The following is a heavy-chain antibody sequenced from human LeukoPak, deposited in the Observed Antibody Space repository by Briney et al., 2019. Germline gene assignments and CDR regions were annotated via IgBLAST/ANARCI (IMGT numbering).Heavy chain of an antibody. Sequence: PGGSLRLSCAASGFTFSSYAMHWVRQAPGKGLEYVSAISSNGGSTYYANSVKGRFTISRDNSKSTLYLQMGSLRAEDMAVYYCARADWNYDAFLDYWGQGTLVTVSS. V-gene: IGHV3-64*01. J-gene: IGHJ4*02. D-gene: IGHD1-7*01. CDR2: ISSNGGST. CDR1: GFTFSSYA. CDR3: ARADWNYDAFLDY.